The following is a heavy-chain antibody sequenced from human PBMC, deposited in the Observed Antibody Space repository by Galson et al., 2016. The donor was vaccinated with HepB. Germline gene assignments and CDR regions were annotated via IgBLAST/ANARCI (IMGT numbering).Heavy chain of an antibody. Sequence: SETLSLTCAVNGGSFSGYYWSWIRQHPEKGLEWIGEINHSGTTNYNPSLKSRVIISVDKAKNQFSLNLASVTAADTAVYYCARRTLGAEEAAREVGLYYYFVMDVWGQGNTVTVSS. CDR2: INHSGTT. D-gene: IGHD1-26*01. J-gene: IGHJ6*02. CDR3: ARRTLGAEEAAREVGLYYYFVMDV. CDR1: GGSFSGYY. V-gene: IGHV4-34*01.